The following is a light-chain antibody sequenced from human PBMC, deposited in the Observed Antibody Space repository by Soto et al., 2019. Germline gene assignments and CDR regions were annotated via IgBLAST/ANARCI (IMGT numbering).Light chain of an antibody. CDR3: QQLRMYPST. V-gene: IGKV1-9*01. J-gene: IGKJ4*01. CDR1: QDIAIY. CDR2: AAS. Sequence: IQLTQSPSSLSASVGDRVTITCRASQDIAIYLAWYQQKPVEAPKLLIYAASTLYGGVPSRFSGSGSGTDFALTITSLQAEDFATYDCQQLRMYPSTFGGGTKVEIK.